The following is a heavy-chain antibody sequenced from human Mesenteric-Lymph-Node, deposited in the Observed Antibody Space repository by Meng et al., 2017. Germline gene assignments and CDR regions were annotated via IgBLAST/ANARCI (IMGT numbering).Heavy chain of an antibody. CDR3: ASFPPPGKQWLVTDY. Sequence: GRLEEAAPGLVKPSGRLSLTCAVSGGSISSSNWWSWVRQPPGKGLEWIGEIYHSGSTNYNPSLKSRVTISVDKSKNQFSLKLSSVTAADTAVYYCASFPPPGKQWLVTDYWGQGTLVTVSS. D-gene: IGHD6-19*01. V-gene: IGHV4-4*02. J-gene: IGHJ4*02. CDR1: GGSISSSNW. CDR2: IYHSGST.